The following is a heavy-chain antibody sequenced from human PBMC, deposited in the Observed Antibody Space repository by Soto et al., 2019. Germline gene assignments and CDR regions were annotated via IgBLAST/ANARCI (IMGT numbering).Heavy chain of an antibody. CDR3: ARAHSTTVITLKWGAMDF. CDR2: IYHRGNT. Sequence: SETLSLTCAVYGGSFSGFYWSWIRQSPGKGLEWIGEIYHRGNTNYNPSLKTRVSISVDTSKNQLSLNLTSVTAADTAVYYCARAHSTTVITLKWGAMDFWGQGITGTVSS. V-gene: IGHV4-34*01. D-gene: IGHD3-22*01. J-gene: IGHJ6*02. CDR1: GGSFSGFY.